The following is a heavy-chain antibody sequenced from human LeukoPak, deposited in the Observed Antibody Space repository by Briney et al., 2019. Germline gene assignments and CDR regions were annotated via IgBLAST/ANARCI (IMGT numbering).Heavy chain of an antibody. CDR1: RFAFSTYW. V-gene: IGHV3-74*01. CDR3: AKDWWGSYYPAVHERGFDY. CDR2: INPDGSRT. Sequence: AGGSLRLSCEASRFAFSTYWMHWVRHAPGEGLVWVSRINPDGSRTNYADSVKGRFTISRDNSKNTLYLQMNSLRAEDTAVYYCAKDWWGSYYPAVHERGFDYWGQGTLVTVSS. D-gene: IGHD1-26*01. J-gene: IGHJ4*02.